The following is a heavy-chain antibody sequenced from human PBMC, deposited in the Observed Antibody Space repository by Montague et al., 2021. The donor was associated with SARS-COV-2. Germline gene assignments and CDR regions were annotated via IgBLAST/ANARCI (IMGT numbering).Heavy chain of an antibody. CDR1: GGSISSYY. J-gene: IGHJ3*02. CDR3: ARRALGYCSSTSCETAFDI. Sequence: SETLSLTCTVSGGSISSYYWSWIRQPPGKGLEWIGYIYYSGSTNYNPSXXSQVTISVDTSKNQFSLKLSSVTAADTAVYYCARRALGYCSSTSCETAFDIWGQGTMVTVSS. D-gene: IGHD2-2*01. V-gene: IGHV4-59*08. CDR2: IYYSGST.